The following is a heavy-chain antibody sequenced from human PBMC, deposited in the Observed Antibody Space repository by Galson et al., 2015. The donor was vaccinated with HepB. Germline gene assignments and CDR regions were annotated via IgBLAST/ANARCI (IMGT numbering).Heavy chain of an antibody. J-gene: IGHJ2*01. D-gene: IGHD3-10*01. V-gene: IGHV3-74*01. Sequence: SLRLSCAASGFTFSSYWMHWVRQAPGKGLVWVSGINSDGTTTSYADSVKGRFTISRDNAKNTLYLQKNSLRAEDTAVYYCARDDLRELWFGELSNYWYLDLWGRGTLVTVSS. CDR3: ARDDLRELWFGELSNYWYLDL. CDR1: GFTFSSYW. CDR2: INSDGTTT.